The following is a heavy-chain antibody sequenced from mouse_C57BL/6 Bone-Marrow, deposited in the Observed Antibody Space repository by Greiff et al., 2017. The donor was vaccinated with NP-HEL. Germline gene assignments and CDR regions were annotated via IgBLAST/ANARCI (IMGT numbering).Heavy chain of an antibody. Sequence: VQLQQSGAELVKPGASVKMSCKASGYTFTSYWITWVKQRPGQGLEWIGDIYPGSGSTNYNEKFKSKATLTVDTSSSTAYMQLSSLTSEDSAVYYCAARGSGYVWFAYWGQGTLVTVSA. CDR1: GYTFTSYW. D-gene: IGHD3-2*02. CDR2: IYPGSGST. V-gene: IGHV1-55*01. J-gene: IGHJ3*01. CDR3: AARGSGYVWFAY.